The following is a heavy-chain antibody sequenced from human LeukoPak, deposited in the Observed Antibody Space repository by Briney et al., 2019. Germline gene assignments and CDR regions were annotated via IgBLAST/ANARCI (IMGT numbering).Heavy chain of an antibody. CDR3: ARDDYHYGMDV. CDR2: ISCDGSKK. V-gene: IGHV3-30-3*01. CDR1: GFTFSSYA. Sequence: GGSLRLSCAASGFTFSSYAMHWVRQAPGKGLEWVAVISCDGSKKYYADSVKGRFTISRDNSKNTLYLQMNSLRAEDTAVHYCARDDYHYGMDVWGQGTTVTVSS. J-gene: IGHJ6*02.